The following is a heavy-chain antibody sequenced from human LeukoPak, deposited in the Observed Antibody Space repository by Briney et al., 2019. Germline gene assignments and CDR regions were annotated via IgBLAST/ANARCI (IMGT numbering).Heavy chain of an antibody. CDR3: ARGLQGYYDSLTGYYRGRYYFDY. CDR2: ISGSGDST. D-gene: IGHD3-9*01. Sequence: GGSLRLSCAASGFTVNTNYMSWVRQAPGKGLEWVSAISGSGDSTYYADSVRGRFTISRDNSDNTLYLQMNSLRAEDTAVYYCARGLQGYYDSLTGYYRGRYYFDYWGQGTLVTVSS. V-gene: IGHV3-23*01. J-gene: IGHJ4*02. CDR1: GFTVNTNY.